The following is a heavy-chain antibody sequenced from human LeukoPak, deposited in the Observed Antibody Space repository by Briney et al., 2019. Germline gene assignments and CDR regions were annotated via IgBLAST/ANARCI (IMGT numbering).Heavy chain of an antibody. CDR1: GFTFSSYG. V-gene: IGHV3-30*18. J-gene: IGHJ4*02. Sequence: GRSLRLSCAASGFTFSSYGMHWVRQAPGKGLEWVAVISYDGSNKYYADSVKGRFTISRDNSKNTLYLRMNSLRAEDTAVYYCAKLCGGDCYFDYWGQVTLVTVSS. CDR2: ISYDGSNK. CDR3: AKLCGGDCYFDY. D-gene: IGHD2-21*02.